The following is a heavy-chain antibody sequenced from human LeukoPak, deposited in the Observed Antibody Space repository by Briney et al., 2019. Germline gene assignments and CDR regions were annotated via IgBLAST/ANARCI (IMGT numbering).Heavy chain of an antibody. CDR1: GFTFSSYA. V-gene: IGHV3-23*01. J-gene: IGHJ4*02. CDR3: AKGRTVTSNHFDY. Sequence: GGSLRLSCAASGFTFSSYAMSWVRQAPGKGLEWVSGISGSGGSTYYADSVKGRFTISRDNSKNTLYLQMNSLRAEDTAVYYCAKGRTVTSNHFDYWGQGTLVTVSS. CDR2: ISGSGGST. D-gene: IGHD4-17*01.